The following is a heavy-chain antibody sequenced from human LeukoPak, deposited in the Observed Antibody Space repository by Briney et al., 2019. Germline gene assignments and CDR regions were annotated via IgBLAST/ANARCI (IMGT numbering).Heavy chain of an antibody. V-gene: IGHV1-2*02. J-gene: IGHJ5*02. CDR2: INSNTGGT. Sequence: ASVKVYCKASGYTFTGYYMHWVRQAPGQGLEWMGWINSNTGGTKFAQKFQGRVTMTRDTSISTAYMELSSLRADDTATYYCARGRAAAALFWFDPWGQGTLVTVSS. CDR3: ARGRAAAALFWFDP. D-gene: IGHD6-13*01. CDR1: GYTFTGYY.